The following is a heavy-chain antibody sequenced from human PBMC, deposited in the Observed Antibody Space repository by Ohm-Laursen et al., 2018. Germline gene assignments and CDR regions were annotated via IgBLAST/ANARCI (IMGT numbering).Heavy chain of an antibody. V-gene: IGHV4-59*11. CDR2: IHHTGYT. Sequence: SQTLSLTCSVSGDSISAHYWSWIRQPPGKGLEWIGYIHHTGYTTYNPSLKSRVTISVDTSKKQFSLKLSSVTAADTAVYYCARDGLDGDGYNLNAFDIWGQGTMVTVSS. CDR3: ARDGLDGDGYNLNAFDI. CDR1: GDSISAHY. D-gene: IGHD5-24*01. J-gene: IGHJ3*02.